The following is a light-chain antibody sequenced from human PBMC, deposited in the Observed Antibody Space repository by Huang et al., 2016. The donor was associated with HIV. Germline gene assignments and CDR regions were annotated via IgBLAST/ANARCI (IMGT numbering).Light chain of an antibody. CDR1: QSISSY. CDR3: QQSYSTPYT. CDR2: AAS. Sequence: DIQMTQSPSSRSASIGDRVTITCRASQSISSYLNWYQQKPGKAPKLLIYAASSLQSGVPSRFSGSESGTDFTLIISSLQPEDFATYYCQQSYSTPYTCGQGTKLEIK. V-gene: IGKV1-39*01. J-gene: IGKJ2*01.